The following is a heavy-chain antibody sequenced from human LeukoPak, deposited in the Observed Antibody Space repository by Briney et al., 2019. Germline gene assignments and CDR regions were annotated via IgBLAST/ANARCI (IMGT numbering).Heavy chain of an antibody. CDR1: GFTFSSYA. V-gene: IGHV3-23*01. CDR2: ISGSGGCT. D-gene: IGHD6-19*01. Sequence: GGSLRLSRAASGFTFSSYAMSWVRQAPGEGLEWVSAISGSGGCTYYADSVKGRFTISRDNSKNTLYLQMNSLRAEDTAVYYCAKVIAVAGKVHDAFDIWGQGTMVTVSS. CDR3: AKVIAVAGKVHDAFDI. J-gene: IGHJ3*02.